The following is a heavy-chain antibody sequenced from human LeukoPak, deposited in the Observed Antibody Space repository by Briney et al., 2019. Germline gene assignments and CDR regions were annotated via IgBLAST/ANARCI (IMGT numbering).Heavy chain of an antibody. CDR1: GFTVSSNY. CDR2: IYSGGST. Sequence: GGSLRLSCAASGFTVSSNYMSWVRQAPGKGLEWVSVIYSGGSTYYADSVKGRFTISRNNSKNTLYLQMNSLRAEDTAVYYCARSIVVPAAILGNAFDIWGQGTMVTVSS. D-gene: IGHD2-2*02. V-gene: IGHV3-66*02. CDR3: ARSIVVPAAILGNAFDI. J-gene: IGHJ3*02.